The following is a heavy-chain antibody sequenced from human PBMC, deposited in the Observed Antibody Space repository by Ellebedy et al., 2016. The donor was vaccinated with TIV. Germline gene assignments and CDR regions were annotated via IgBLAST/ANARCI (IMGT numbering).Heavy chain of an antibody. CDR3: ARRYYYGSGTIYGMDV. CDR2: IYPGDSDT. CDR1: GYTFTAYW. D-gene: IGHD3-10*01. Sequence: GESLKISCQTSGYTFTAYWINWVRQMPGKGLEWMGIIYPGDSDTSYSPSFQGQVTISADKSISTAYLQWSSLKASDTAMYYCARRYYYGSGTIYGMDVWGQGTTVTVSS. V-gene: IGHV5-51*01. J-gene: IGHJ6*02.